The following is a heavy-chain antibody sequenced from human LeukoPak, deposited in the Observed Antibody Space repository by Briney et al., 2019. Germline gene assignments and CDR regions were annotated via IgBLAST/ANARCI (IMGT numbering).Heavy chain of an antibody. D-gene: IGHD4-17*01. J-gene: IGHJ5*02. Sequence: GASVKDSSKASGYTFTGYYMRWVRQAPGQGLEWMGWINPNSVGTNYAQRFQGTVTMTRDTSISTAYMELSRLRSDDTAVYYCARGASGVYTVTTSWFDPWGQGTLVTVSS. CDR3: ARGASGVYTVTTSWFDP. V-gene: IGHV1-2*02. CDR1: GYTFTGYY. CDR2: INPNSVGT.